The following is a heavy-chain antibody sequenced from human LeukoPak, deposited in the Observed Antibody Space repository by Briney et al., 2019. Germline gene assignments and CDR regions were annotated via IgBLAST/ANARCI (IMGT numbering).Heavy chain of an antibody. CDR1: GFTFSSYG. Sequence: PGGSLRLSCAASGFTFSSYGMHWVRQAPGKGLEWVAVISYDGSNRYYADSVKGRFTISRDNSKNTLYLQMNSLRAEDTAVYYCASRGYNGGSLDYWGQGTLVTVSS. CDR3: ASRGYNGGSLDY. D-gene: IGHD1-14*01. J-gene: IGHJ4*02. CDR2: ISYDGSNR. V-gene: IGHV3-30*03.